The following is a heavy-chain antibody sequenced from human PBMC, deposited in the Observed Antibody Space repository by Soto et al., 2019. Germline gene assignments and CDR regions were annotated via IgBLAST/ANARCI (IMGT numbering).Heavy chain of an antibody. J-gene: IGHJ5*02. Sequence: AGGSLRLSCAASGFTFSSHNMNWVRQAPGKGLEWVSSISSSGSYIYYADSLKGRFTISRDNAKSSLFLQMNSLRAEDTAVYYCARDSHGDNGLIDHWGRGALVTVSS. D-gene: IGHD4-17*01. CDR3: ARDSHGDNGLIDH. CDR2: ISSSGSYI. CDR1: GFTFSSHN. V-gene: IGHV3-21*01.